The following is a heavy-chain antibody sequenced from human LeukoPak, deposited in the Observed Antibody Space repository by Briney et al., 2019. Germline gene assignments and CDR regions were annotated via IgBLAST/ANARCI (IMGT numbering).Heavy chain of an antibody. D-gene: IGHD3-10*02. V-gene: IGHV1-69*13. CDR1: GGTFSSYA. CDR2: IIPIFGTA. CDR3: CCSGNYTPSYYYYGMDV. Sequence: ASVKVSCKASGGTFSSYAISWVRQAPGQGLEWMGGIIPIFGTANYAQKFQGRVTITADESTSTAYMELSSLRSEDMAVYYCCCSGNYTPSYYYYGMDVWGQGTTVTVSS. J-gene: IGHJ6*02.